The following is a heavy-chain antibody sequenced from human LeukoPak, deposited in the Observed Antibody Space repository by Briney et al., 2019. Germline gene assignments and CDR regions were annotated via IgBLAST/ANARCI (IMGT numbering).Heavy chain of an antibody. V-gene: IGHV4-61*02. CDR2: IENSGTT. J-gene: IGHJ6*03. D-gene: IGHD3/OR15-3a*01. CDR3: ASLDDPHRSGYYKDV. CDR1: DASFSGGYRY. Sequence: SETLSLTFTVSDASFSGGYRYWSWIRQPAGKGLERSGRIENSGTTYYNPSLESRVTISVDTSKTQFYLSLRSVTAADTAVYFCASLDDPHRSGYYKDVWGKGTTVTVSS.